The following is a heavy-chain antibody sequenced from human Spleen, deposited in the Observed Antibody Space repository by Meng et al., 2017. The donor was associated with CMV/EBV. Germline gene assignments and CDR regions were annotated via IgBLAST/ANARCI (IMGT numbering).Heavy chain of an antibody. J-gene: IGHJ4*02. CDR2: IYRGGST. Sequence: GESLKISCAASGFTVSSNYMSWVRQAPGKGLEWVSVIYRGGSTYYADSVKGRFTISRDTSKNTLYLQMNSLRVEDTAVYYCAVDCGSGLSQYDCWGQGTLVTVSS. V-gene: IGHV3-66*02. CDR3: AVDCGSGLSQYDC. CDR1: GFTVSSNY. D-gene: IGHD3-10*01.